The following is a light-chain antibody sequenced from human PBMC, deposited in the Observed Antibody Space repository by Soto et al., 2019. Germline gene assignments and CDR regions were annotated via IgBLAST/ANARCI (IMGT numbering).Light chain of an antibody. CDR3: MQALQTPT. J-gene: IGKJ5*01. Sequence: DIVMTQYPFSLPVTPGEPASISCRSSQSLLHSNGYNYLDWYLQKPGQSPQLLIYLGSNRASGVHDRFSGSGSGTDFTLKIRRVEAEDVGVYYCMQALQTPTCGQGTRREIK. V-gene: IGKV2-28*01. CDR2: LGS. CDR1: QSLLHSNGYNY.